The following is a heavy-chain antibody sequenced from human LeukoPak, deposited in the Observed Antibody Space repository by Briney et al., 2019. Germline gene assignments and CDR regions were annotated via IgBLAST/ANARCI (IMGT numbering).Heavy chain of an antibody. V-gene: IGHV3-30-3*01. Sequence: GGSLRLSCAASGFTFSSYAMHWVRQAPGKGLEWVAVISYDGSNKYYADSVKGRFTISRDNSKNTLYLQMNSLRAEDTAVYYCARDIAVAGIYWGQGTLVTVSS. J-gene: IGHJ4*02. D-gene: IGHD6-19*01. CDR3: ARDIAVAGIY. CDR2: ISYDGSNK. CDR1: GFTFSSYA.